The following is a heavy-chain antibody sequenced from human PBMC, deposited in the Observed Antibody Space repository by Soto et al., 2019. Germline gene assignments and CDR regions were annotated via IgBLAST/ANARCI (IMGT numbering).Heavy chain of an antibody. Sequence: AGGSLRLSCAASGFTFSSYWMSWVRQAPGKGLEWVANIKQDGSEKYYVDSVKGRFTISRDNAKNSLYLQMNSLRAEDTAVYYCARDRSSYTNRRNDAFDIWGQGTMVTVSS. CDR1: GFTFSSYW. D-gene: IGHD4-4*01. V-gene: IGHV3-7*01. CDR3: ARDRSSYTNRRNDAFDI. J-gene: IGHJ3*02. CDR2: IKQDGSEK.